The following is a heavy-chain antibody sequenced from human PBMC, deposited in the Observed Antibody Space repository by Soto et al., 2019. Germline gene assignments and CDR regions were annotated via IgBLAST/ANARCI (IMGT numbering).Heavy chain of an antibody. CDR3: ARDLPYYDILTGYYRSRAFDI. CDR1: GFTFSSYA. CDR2: ISYDGSNK. Sequence: PGGSLRLSCAASGFTFSSYAMHWVRQAPGKGLEWVAVISYDGSNKYYADSVKGRLTISRDNSKNTLYLQMNSLRAEDTAVYYCARDLPYYDILTGYYRSRAFDIWGQGTMVTVS. J-gene: IGHJ3*02. V-gene: IGHV3-30-3*01. D-gene: IGHD3-9*01.